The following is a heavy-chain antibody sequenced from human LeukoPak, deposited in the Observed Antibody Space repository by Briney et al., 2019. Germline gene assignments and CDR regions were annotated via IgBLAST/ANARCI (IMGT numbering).Heavy chain of an antibody. J-gene: IGHJ4*02. V-gene: IGHV3-30-3*01. CDR1: GFTFSSYA. D-gene: IGHD1-1*01. Sequence: GRALRLSCAASGFTFSSYAMHWVCPAPGKRLEWVAVISYDGSNKYYADSVKRQFTITTDNSKKTLYLQMNTLRAEDTAVYYCARDWYSFDYWGQGTLVTVSS. CDR3: ARDWYSFDY. CDR2: ISYDGSNK.